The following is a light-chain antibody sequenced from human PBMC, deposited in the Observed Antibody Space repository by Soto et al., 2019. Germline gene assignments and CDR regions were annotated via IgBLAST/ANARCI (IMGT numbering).Light chain of an antibody. V-gene: IGLV3-1*01. J-gene: IGLJ2*01. CDR2: QDT. CDR3: QAWDSSTHVV. CDR1: KLGSKY. Sequence: SYELTQPPSVSVSPGQTASITCSGDKLGSKYACWYQQKPGQSPVLVMYQDTKRPAGIPERFSGSNSGNTATLTISGTQAMDEADYYCQAWDSSTHVVFGGGTKVTVL.